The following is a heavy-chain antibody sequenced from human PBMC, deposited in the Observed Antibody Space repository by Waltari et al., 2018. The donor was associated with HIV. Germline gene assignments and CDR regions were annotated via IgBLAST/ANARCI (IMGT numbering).Heavy chain of an antibody. J-gene: IGHJ4*02. CDR3: ARLHSSGGYLDH. D-gene: IGHD6-19*01. CDR1: GGSISDTTYY. V-gene: IGHV4-39*07. Sequence: QLQLQESGPGLVKPSETLSLTCTVSGGSISDTTYYWGWIRQPPGKGLEWVGSNYYSAITYSNPSLKSRFTIAGETSKGQFSLRLTSVTAADAALYYCARLHSSGGYLDHWGQGTLVTVSS. CDR2: NYYSAIT.